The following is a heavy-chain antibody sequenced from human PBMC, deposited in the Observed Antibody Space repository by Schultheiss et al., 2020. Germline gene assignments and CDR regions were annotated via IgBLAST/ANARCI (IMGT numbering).Heavy chain of an antibody. D-gene: IGHD2-21*01. CDR1: GGSISSYH. Sequence: SETLSLTCTVSGGSISSYHWSWIRQPAGKGLEWIGEIYHSGSTNYNPSLKSRVTMSVDTSKNQFSLKLSSVTAADTAVYYCARGGDSAHYYYYAIDVWGQGTTVTVSS. J-gene: IGHJ6*02. CDR3: ARGGDSAHYYYYAIDV. V-gene: IGHV4-4*07. CDR2: IYHSGST.